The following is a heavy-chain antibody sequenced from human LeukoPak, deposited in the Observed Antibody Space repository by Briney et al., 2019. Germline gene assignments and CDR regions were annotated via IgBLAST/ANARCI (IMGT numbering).Heavy chain of an antibody. CDR3: ARAPDVDQAATFDY. J-gene: IGHJ4*02. Sequence: PSGTLSLTCAVSGGSISSSNWWSWVRQPPGKGLEWIGEIYHSGSTYYNPSLKSRVTISVDTSKNQFSLKLSSVTAADTAVYYCARAPDVDQAATFDYWGQGTLVTVSS. CDR2: IYHSGST. V-gene: IGHV4-4*02. D-gene: IGHD5-24*01. CDR1: GGSISSSNW.